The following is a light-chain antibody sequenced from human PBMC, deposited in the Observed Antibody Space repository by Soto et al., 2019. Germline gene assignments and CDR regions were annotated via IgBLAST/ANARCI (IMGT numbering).Light chain of an antibody. V-gene: IGKV3-20*01. CDR2: GAS. J-gene: IGKJ5*01. Sequence: EIVLTQSPGTLSLSPGERATLSCRASQTVTRNYLAWHQQKPGQTPRLLVYGASSRATGIPDRFSGSGSGTDFTLTISRLEPEDFAVYYCQKHGSSPITFGQGTRLEIK. CDR3: QKHGSSPIT. CDR1: QTVTRNY.